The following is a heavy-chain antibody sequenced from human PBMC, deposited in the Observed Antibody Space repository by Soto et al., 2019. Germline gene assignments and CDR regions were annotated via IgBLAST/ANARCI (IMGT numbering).Heavy chain of an antibody. CDR2: ISVYNGNT. J-gene: IGHJ5*02. Sequence: ASVKVSCKASGYTFTSYGISWVRQAPGQGLEWMGWISVYNGNTNYAQNLQGRVTMTTDTSTTTAYMEVRSLRSDDTAVYYCARDVASAGTTWFDTWGQGXPVTVPS. CDR3: ARDVASAGTTWFDT. V-gene: IGHV1-18*01. CDR1: GYTFTSYG. D-gene: IGHD6-13*01.